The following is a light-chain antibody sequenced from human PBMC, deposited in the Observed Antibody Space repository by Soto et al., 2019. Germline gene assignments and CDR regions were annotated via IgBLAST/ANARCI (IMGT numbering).Light chain of an antibody. J-gene: IGLJ1*01. CDR1: SSDVGGYNY. CDR3: SSYTCNSTLNYV. Sequence: QSVLTHPASVSGSPGQSITISCTGTSSDVGGYNYVSWYQQYPGKAPKLMIYEVSNRPSGVSNRFSGSKSGNTASLTISGLQVEVVADYNCSSYTCNSTLNYVFGTGTKVTVL. V-gene: IGLV2-14*01. CDR2: EVS.